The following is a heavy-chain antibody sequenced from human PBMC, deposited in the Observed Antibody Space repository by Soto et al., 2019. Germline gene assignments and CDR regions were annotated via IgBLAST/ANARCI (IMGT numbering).Heavy chain of an antibody. D-gene: IGHD3-3*01. V-gene: IGHV1-69*13. J-gene: IGHJ5*02. CDR2: IIPIFGTA. Sequence: SVKVSCKASGGTFSSYAISWVRQAPGQGLEWMGGIIPIFGTANYAQKFQGRVTITADESTSTAYMELSSLRSEDTAVYYCARWERRFLEWLSPEYNWFDPWGQGTLVTVSS. CDR3: ARWERRFLEWLSPEYNWFDP. CDR1: GGTFSSYA.